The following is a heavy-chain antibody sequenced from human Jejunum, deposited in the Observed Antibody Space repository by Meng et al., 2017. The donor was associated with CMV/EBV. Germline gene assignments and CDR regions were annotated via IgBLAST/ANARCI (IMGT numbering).Heavy chain of an antibody. J-gene: IGHJ6*02. D-gene: IGHD3-16*01. CDR3: ARGLGILNKFGEVLNYGMDV. CDR2: LYPSGST. V-gene: IGHV4-4*02. Sequence: SNWWAWVRPPPGKGLAWIAQLYPSGSTHYNPSLKSRVTISLDKSKNQFSLNLTSVTAADTAVYYCARGLGILNKFGEVLNYGMDVWGQGTPVTVS. CDR1: SNW.